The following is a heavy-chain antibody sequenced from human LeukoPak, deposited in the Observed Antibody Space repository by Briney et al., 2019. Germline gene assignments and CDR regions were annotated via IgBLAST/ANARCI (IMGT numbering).Heavy chain of an antibody. CDR2: IWYGGSNK. D-gene: IGHD2-2*01. CDR3: AKVGVVGVATNWFDP. Sequence: GSLRLSCAASGFTFSSYGMHWVRQAPGKGLEWVAVIWYGGSNKYYADSVKGRFTISRDNSKNTLYLQMNSLRAEDTAFYYCAKVGVVGVATNWFDPWGQGTLVTVSS. J-gene: IGHJ5*02. CDR1: GFTFSSYG. V-gene: IGHV3-30*02.